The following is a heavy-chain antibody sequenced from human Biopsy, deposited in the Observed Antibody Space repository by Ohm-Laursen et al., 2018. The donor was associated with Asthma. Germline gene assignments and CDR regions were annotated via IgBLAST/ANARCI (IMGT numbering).Heavy chain of an antibody. CDR1: GGTFGNYA. D-gene: IGHD6-13*01. CDR2: ISPVFGST. Sequence: SVKVSCKASGGTFGNYAISWVRQAPGLGLEWMGGISPVFGSTNIAQKFQGRVTISADIFTKTAYLEVSSPRSDDTAVYYCASPSSSREILYYYYNMDIWGQGTTVTV. J-gene: IGHJ6*02. V-gene: IGHV1-69*06. CDR3: ASPSSSREILYYYYNMDI.